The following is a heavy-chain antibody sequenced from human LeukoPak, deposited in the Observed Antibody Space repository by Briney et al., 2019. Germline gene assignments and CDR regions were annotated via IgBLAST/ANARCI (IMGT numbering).Heavy chain of an antibody. V-gene: IGHV4-34*01. Sequence: SETLSLTCAVYGGSFSGYYWSWIRQPPGKGLEWIGEIYHSGSTNYNPSLKSRVTISVDTSKNQFSLKLSSVTAADTAVYYCARDPDIEEGYNWFDPWGQGTLVTVSS. CDR1: GGSFSGYY. CDR3: ARDPDIEEGYNWFDP. CDR2: IYHSGST. J-gene: IGHJ5*02. D-gene: IGHD5-12*01.